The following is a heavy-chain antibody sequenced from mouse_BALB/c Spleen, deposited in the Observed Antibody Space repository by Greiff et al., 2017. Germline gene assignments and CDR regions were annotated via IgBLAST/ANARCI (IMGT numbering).Heavy chain of an antibody. D-gene: IGHD1-1*02. V-gene: IGHV5-6-5*01. Sequence: EVMLVESGGGLVKPGGSLKLSCAASGFTFSSYAMSWVRQTPEKRLEWVASISSGGSTYYPDSVKGRFTISRDNARNILYLQMSSLRSEDTAMYYCAREVADYWYFDVWGAGTTVTVSS. CDR1: GFTFSSYA. CDR2: ISSGGST. J-gene: IGHJ1*01. CDR3: AREVADYWYFDV.